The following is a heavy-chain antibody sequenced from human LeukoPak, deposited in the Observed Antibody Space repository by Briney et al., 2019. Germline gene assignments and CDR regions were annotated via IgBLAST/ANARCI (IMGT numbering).Heavy chain of an antibody. CDR1: GGSISSSDYY. CDR3: ASVSIFGEITAFDS. CDR2: IFFSGSA. J-gene: IGHJ4*02. Sequence: SETLSLTCTVSGGSISSSDYYWSWIRLSPGKGLEWIGYIFFSGSAYYNPSLKSRVIISVDTPKNQFSLKLSSVTAADTAVYYCASVSIFGEITAFDSWGRGTLVTVSS. D-gene: IGHD3-3*01. V-gene: IGHV4-30-4*01.